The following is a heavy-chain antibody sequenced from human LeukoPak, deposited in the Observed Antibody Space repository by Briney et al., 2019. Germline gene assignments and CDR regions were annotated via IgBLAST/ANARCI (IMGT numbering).Heavy chain of an antibody. CDR1: GLTLRIYG. CDR3: AKDPKKLQLDY. Sequence: PGGSLRLSCAEPGLTLRIYGLHWVRQAPGKGLEWVPFIRYDGSIKYYADSVTGRFTISRDNSKNTLYLQMNSLRAEDTAVYYCAKDPKKLQLDYWGQGTLVTGSS. D-gene: IGHD4-11*01. V-gene: IGHV3-30*02. J-gene: IGHJ4*02. CDR2: IRYDGSIK.